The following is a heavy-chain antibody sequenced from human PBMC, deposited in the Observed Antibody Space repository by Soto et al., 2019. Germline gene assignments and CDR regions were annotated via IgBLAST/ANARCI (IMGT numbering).Heavy chain of an antibody. CDR3: ASVLGVGIVNDAFDT. V-gene: IGHV1-69*01. J-gene: IGHJ3*02. D-gene: IGHD3-3*01. Sequence: QVQLVQSGAEVKKPGSSVKVSCKASGGTFSSYAISWVRQAPGQGLEWMGGIIPIFGTATYAQKCEGRVTITADESTSTANRELSSLRSEDTAVYYCASVLGVGIVNDAFDTWGQGTMVTVSS. CDR1: GGTFSSYA. CDR2: IIPIFGTA.